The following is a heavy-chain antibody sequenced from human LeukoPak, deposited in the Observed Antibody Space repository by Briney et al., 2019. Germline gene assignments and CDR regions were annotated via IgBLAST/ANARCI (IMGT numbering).Heavy chain of an antibody. J-gene: IGHJ4*02. CDR3: ARLGGPAAVDY. D-gene: IGHD2-2*01. CDR2: MYNSGST. CDR1: GASIRSYY. Sequence: PSETLSLTCTVSGASIRSYYWSWIRRPPGRGLEWIGYMYNSGSTYYNPSLKSRVTISGDTSKNQFSLKLTSVTAADTAVYYCARLGGPAAVDYWGQGTLVTVS. V-gene: IGHV4-59*01.